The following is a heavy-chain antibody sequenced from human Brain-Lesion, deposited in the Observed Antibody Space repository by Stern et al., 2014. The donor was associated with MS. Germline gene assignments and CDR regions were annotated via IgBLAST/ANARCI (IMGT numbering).Heavy chain of an antibody. Sequence: EVQLVESGGDLVQPGRSLRLSCAAFGFTFDDYAMHWVRQAPGKGLERVACISWNSGTIGYADSVKGRFTTSRDNAYSSLYLQMNSLRPEDTALYYCARDITGSSAYFAYWGQGTLVTVSS. D-gene: IGHD1-14*01. V-gene: IGHV3-9*01. J-gene: IGHJ4*02. CDR3: ARDITGSSAYFAY. CDR2: ISWNSGTI. CDR1: GFTFDDYA.